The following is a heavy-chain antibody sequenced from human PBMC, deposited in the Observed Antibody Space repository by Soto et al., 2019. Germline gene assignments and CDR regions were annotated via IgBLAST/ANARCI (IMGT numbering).Heavy chain of an antibody. CDR1: GYTFTSYA. CDR3: ARDLRGMAAGTAANWFDP. D-gene: IGHD6-13*01. J-gene: IGHJ5*02. Sequence: ASVKVSCKASGYTFTSYAMHWVRQAPGQRLEWMGWINAGNGNTKYSQKFQGRVTITRDTSASTAYMELSSLRSEDTAVYYCARDLRGMAAGTAANWFDPWGQGTLVTVSS. V-gene: IGHV1-3*01. CDR2: INAGNGNT.